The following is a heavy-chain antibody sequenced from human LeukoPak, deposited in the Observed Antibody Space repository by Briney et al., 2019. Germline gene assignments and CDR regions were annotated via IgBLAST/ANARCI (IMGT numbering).Heavy chain of an antibody. CDR2: INHSGST. Sequence: SETLSLTCAVYGGSFSGYYWSWIRQPPGKGLEWIGEINHSGSTNYNPSLKSRFTISVDTSKNQFSLKLSSVTAADTAVYYCARSQWEPPHFDYWGQGTLVTVSS. D-gene: IGHD1-26*01. J-gene: IGHJ4*02. V-gene: IGHV4-34*01. CDR1: GGSFSGYY. CDR3: ARSQWEPPHFDY.